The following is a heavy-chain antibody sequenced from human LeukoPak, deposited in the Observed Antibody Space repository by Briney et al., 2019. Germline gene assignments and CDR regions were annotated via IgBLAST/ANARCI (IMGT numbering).Heavy chain of an antibody. D-gene: IGHD1-1*01. V-gene: IGHV3-49*03. Sequence: PGGSLRLSCTASGFTFGDYAMSWIRQAPGKELEWVGFIRSKAYGETADYAASVKGRFAISRDDSKAIAYLQMNSLKPEDTAVYHCTRDRGAYNLYDYWGQGPLVPVSS. CDR1: GFTFGDYA. CDR2: IRSKAYGETA. J-gene: IGHJ4*02. CDR3: TRDRGAYNLYDY.